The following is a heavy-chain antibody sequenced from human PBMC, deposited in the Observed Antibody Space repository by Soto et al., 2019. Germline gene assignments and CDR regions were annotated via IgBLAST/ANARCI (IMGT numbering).Heavy chain of an antibody. CDR1: GGSISSSSYY. CDR3: ARQTHYYGSGSHYRP. D-gene: IGHD3-10*01. Sequence: SETLSLTCTVSGGSISSSSYYWGWIRQPPGKGLEWIGSIYYSGSTYYNPSLKSRVPKSVDTSKNQFSLKLSPVTAADTAVYYCARQTHYYGSGSHYRPWGQGTLVTVSS. J-gene: IGHJ5*02. V-gene: IGHV4-39*01. CDR2: IYYSGST.